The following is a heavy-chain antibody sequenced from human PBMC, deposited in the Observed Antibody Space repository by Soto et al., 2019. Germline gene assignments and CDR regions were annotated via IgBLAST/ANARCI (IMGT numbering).Heavy chain of an antibody. CDR1: GYTFTGYY. Sequence: QVQLVQSGAEVKKPGASVKVSCTASGYTFTGYYMHWVRQAPGQGLEWMGWINPNSGGTNYAQKFQGWVTMTRDTTFSTAYMELSRLRSDDTAVYYCARGTATIYCSGGSCSENWFDPWGQGTLVTVSS. CDR3: ARGTATIYCSGGSCSENWFDP. V-gene: IGHV1-2*04. D-gene: IGHD2-15*01. J-gene: IGHJ5*02. CDR2: INPNSGGT.